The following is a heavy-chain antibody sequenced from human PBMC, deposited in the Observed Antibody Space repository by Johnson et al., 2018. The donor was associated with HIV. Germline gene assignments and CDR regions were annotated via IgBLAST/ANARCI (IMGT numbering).Heavy chain of an antibody. Sequence: QVQLVETGGGLVQPGGSLRLSCAASGITFSSYGMHWVRQAPGKGLEWVAGISYDGTSQYYADSVTGRFPISRDNSKNTLYTQLNSLRPEDTAVYYCAKSGSYYDSSAYHDAFDIWGQGTMVTVSS. J-gene: IGHJ3*02. CDR2: ISYDGTSQ. CDR3: AKSGSYYDSSAYHDAFDI. CDR1: GITFSSYG. D-gene: IGHD3-22*01. V-gene: IGHV3-30*18.